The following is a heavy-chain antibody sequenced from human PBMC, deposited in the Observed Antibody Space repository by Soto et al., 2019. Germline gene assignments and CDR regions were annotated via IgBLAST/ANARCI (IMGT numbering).Heavy chain of an antibody. J-gene: IGHJ3*02. CDR2: IKGDDSAT. V-gene: IGHV3-74*01. D-gene: IGHD2-15*01. CDR3: VRSRCGGGRCLGYDPFDI. CDR1: GFAFSSYW. Sequence: DVQLVESGGALVQPGGSLRLSCTASGFAFSSYWMYWVRQAPGTGLVWVSCIKGDDSATRYADSVKGRFTISRDNAKNTLLMQMNRRRAEDTALCYSVRSRCGGGRCLGYDPFDIWGQGTMVTVSS.